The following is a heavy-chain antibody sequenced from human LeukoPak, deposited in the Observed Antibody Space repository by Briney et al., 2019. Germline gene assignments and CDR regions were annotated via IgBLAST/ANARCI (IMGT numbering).Heavy chain of an antibody. CDR3: AKDRTPSHDSSGYYQFDY. CDR2: INPNSGGT. V-gene: IGHV1-2*02. CDR1: RYTFTGYY. Sequence: ASVKVSCKASRYTFTGYYMHWVRQAPGQGPEWMGWINPNSGGTHNAQKFQGRVTVTRDTSFGTVYMELNRLRSDDTAIYYCAKDRTPSHDSSGYYQFDYWGQGTLVTVSS. D-gene: IGHD3-22*01. J-gene: IGHJ4*02.